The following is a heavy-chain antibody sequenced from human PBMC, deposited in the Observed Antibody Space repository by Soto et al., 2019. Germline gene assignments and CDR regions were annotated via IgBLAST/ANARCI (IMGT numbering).Heavy chain of an antibody. J-gene: IGHJ5*02. V-gene: IGHV3-30-3*01. CDR2: ISYDGSNK. CDR1: GFTFSSYA. CDR3: ASDLCISTSCYGWDWFDP. D-gene: IGHD2-2*01. Sequence: QVQLVESGGGVVQPGRSLRLSCAASGFTFSSYAMHWVRQAPGKGLEWVAVISYDGSNKYYADSVKGRFTISRDNSKNTLYLQMNSLRAEDTAVYYCASDLCISTSCYGWDWFDPWGQGTLVTVSS.